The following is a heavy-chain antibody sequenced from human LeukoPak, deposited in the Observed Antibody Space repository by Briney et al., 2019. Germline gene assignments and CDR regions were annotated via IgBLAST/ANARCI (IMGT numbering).Heavy chain of an antibody. Sequence: PSETLSLTCTVSGGSISSSSYYWGWIRQPPGKGLEWIGSIYYSGSTYYNPSLKSRVTISVDTSKNQFSLKLSSVTAADTAVYYCARHFTIFGVVPYMDVWGKGTTVTVSS. V-gene: IGHV4-39*01. D-gene: IGHD3-3*01. J-gene: IGHJ6*03. CDR2: IYYSGST. CDR3: ARHFTIFGVVPYMDV. CDR1: GGSISSSSYY.